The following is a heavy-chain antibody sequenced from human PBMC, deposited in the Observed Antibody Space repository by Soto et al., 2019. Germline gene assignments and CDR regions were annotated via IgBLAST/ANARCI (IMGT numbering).Heavy chain of an antibody. D-gene: IGHD3-9*01. Sequence: GGSLRLSCAASGFTFSSYAMSWVRQAPGKGLEGVSAISGSGGTTKYADSVKGRFTISRDNSKNTLYLQMNSLRVEDTAVYYCAKPVRDWYVFDYWGQGTLVTVSS. CDR2: ISGSGGTT. CDR1: GFTFSSYA. J-gene: IGHJ4*02. V-gene: IGHV3-23*01. CDR3: AKPVRDWYVFDY.